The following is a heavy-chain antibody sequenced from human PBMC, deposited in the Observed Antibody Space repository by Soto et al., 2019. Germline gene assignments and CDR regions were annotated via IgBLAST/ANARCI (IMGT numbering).Heavy chain of an antibody. Sequence: GGSLRLSCAAAGFTFDDYGMSWVRQAPGKGLEWVSGINWNGGSTGYADSVKGRFTISRDNAKNSLYLQMNSLRAEDTALYYCAGLYSSGWCGPGGYGGQGTLVPVSP. D-gene: IGHD6-19*01. CDR3: AGLYSSGWCGPGGY. CDR1: GFTFDDYG. J-gene: IGHJ4*02. CDR2: INWNGGST. V-gene: IGHV3-20*04.